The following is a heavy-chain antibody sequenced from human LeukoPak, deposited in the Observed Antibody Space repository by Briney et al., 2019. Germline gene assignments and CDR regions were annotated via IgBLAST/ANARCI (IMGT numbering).Heavy chain of an antibody. D-gene: IGHD2/OR15-2a*01. V-gene: IGHV3-30*18. CDR1: GFTFSRYG. CDR3: AKDSAKKYDDY. CDR2: ISDDGKTT. Sequence: PGGSLRLSCAASGFTFSRYGTHWVRQAPGKGLEWVAVISDDGKTTYYADSVKGRFTISRDNSKNTLFLQMDSLRAEDTAVYYCAKDSAKKYDDYWGQGTLVTVSS. J-gene: IGHJ4*02.